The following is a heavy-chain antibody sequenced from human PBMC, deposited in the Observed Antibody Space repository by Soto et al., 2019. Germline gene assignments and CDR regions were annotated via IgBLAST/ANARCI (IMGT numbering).Heavy chain of an antibody. Sequence: QVQLVQSGAEVKKPWASVKVSCKASGYTFTSYGISWVRQSPGQGLEWMGWISAYNGNTNYAQKLQGRVTMTTDTSTSTASMELRSLRSDDTAVYYCARDPPLSSKGIDYWGQGTMVTVSS. J-gene: IGHJ4*02. V-gene: IGHV1-18*01. CDR3: ARDPPLSSKGIDY. CDR2: ISAYNGNT. CDR1: GYTFTSYG.